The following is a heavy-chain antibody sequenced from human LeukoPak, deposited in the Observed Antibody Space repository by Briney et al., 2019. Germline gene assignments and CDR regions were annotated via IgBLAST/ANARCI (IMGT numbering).Heavy chain of an antibody. J-gene: IGHJ4*02. Sequence: SGGSLRLSCAASGFTFSSYAMSWARQAPGKGLEWVSAISGSGGSTYYADSVEGRFTISRDNSKNTLYLQMNSLRAEDTAVYYCAKRIVVVSGSGYFDYWGQGTLVTVSS. V-gene: IGHV3-23*01. CDR2: ISGSGGST. CDR3: AKRIVVVSGSGYFDY. D-gene: IGHD3-22*01. CDR1: GFTFSSYA.